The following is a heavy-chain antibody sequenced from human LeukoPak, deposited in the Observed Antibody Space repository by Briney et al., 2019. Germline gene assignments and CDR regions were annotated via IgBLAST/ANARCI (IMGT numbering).Heavy chain of an antibody. D-gene: IGHD3-10*01. V-gene: IGHV4-61*02. J-gene: IGHJ4*02. CDR3: AREYYYGSGMDY. CDR1: GGSISSGSYY. Sequence: SQTLSLTCTVSGGSISSGSYYWSWIRQPAGKGLEWIGRIYTSGSTNYNPSLKSRVTISVDTSKNQFSLELSSVTAADTAVYYCAREYYYGSGMDYWGQGTLVTVSS. CDR2: IYTSGST.